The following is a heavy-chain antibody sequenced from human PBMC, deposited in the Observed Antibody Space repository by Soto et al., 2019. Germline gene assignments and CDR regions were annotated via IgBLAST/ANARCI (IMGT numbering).Heavy chain of an antibody. CDR1: GFTFSSYA. D-gene: IGHD3-10*01. CDR3: VGLPLWGSGSYYR. V-gene: IGHV3-64D*06. Sequence: GGSLRLSCSASGFTFSSYAMHWVRQAPGKGLEYVSAISSNGGSTYYADSVKGRFTISRDNPKNTLYLQMSSLRAEDTAVYYCVGLPLWGSGSYYRWGQGTLVTVSS. J-gene: IGHJ4*02. CDR2: ISSNGGST.